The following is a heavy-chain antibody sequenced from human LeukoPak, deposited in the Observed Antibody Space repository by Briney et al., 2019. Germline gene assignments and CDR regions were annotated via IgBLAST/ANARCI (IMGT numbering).Heavy chain of an antibody. CDR2: INAGNGNT. V-gene: IGHV1-3*01. Sequence: ASVKVSCKASGYTFTSYAMHWVRQAPGQRLEWMGWINAGNGNTKYSLKFQGRVTITRDTSASTAYMELSSLRSEDTAVYYCARGSNWGLDYWGQGTLVTVSS. J-gene: IGHJ4*02. D-gene: IGHD7-27*01. CDR3: ARGSNWGLDY. CDR1: GYTFTSYA.